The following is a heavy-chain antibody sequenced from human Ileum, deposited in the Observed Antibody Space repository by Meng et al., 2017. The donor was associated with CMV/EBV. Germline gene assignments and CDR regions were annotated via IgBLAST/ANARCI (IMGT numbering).Heavy chain of an antibody. D-gene: IGHD7-27*01. J-gene: IGHJ2*01. Sequence: QAQLVQSGAELKKEGASVKVSCKASGDTFTGHYMNWIRQAPGQGLEWMGWINPNNGDTNYAQKFQGRVTMTRDTSISTAYMELSSLRSDDTAVYYCGLHWGSGWYFDLWGRGTLVTVSS. V-gene: IGHV1-2*02. CDR1: GDTFTGHY. CDR2: INPNNGDT. CDR3: GLHWGSGWYFDL.